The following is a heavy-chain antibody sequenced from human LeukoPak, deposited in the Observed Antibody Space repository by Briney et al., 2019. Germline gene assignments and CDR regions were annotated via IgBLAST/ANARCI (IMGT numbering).Heavy chain of an antibody. D-gene: IGHD3-3*01. J-gene: IGHJ5*02. Sequence: GRSLRLSCAASGFTFSSYSMNWVRQAPGKGLEWVSSISSSSSYIYYADSVKGRFTISRDNAKNSLYLQMNSLRAEDTAVYYCARDATDFWSGYYNWFDPWGQGTLVTVSS. CDR2: ISSSSSYI. CDR3: ARDATDFWSGYYNWFDP. V-gene: IGHV3-21*01. CDR1: GFTFSSYS.